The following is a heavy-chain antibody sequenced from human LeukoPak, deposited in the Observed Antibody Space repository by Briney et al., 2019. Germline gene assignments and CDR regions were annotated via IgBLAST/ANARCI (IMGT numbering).Heavy chain of an antibody. J-gene: IGHJ4*02. V-gene: IGHV3-11*01. CDR1: GFTFSDYY. CDR3: ARDKTAMVNFDY. CDR2: ISSSGSTI. Sequence: GGSLRLSCAASGFTFSDYYMSWIRQAPGKGLEWVSFISSSGSTIYYADSVKGRFTISRDNAKNSLYLQMNSLRAEDTAVYYCARDKTAMVNFDYWGQGTLVTVSS. D-gene: IGHD5-18*01.